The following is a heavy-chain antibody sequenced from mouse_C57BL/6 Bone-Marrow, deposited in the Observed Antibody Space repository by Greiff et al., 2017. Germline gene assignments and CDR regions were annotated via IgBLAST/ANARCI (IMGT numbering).Heavy chain of an antibody. Sequence: QVQLQQSGAELARPGASVKLSCKASGYTFTSYGISWVKQRTGQGLEWIGEIYPRSGNTYYNEKFKGKATLTADKSSSTAYMKLRSLTSEDSAVYFCARLDYYGSSSWFAYWGQGTLVTVSA. CDR3: ARLDYYGSSSWFAY. CDR1: GYTFTSYG. CDR2: IYPRSGNT. V-gene: IGHV1-81*01. D-gene: IGHD1-1*01. J-gene: IGHJ3*01.